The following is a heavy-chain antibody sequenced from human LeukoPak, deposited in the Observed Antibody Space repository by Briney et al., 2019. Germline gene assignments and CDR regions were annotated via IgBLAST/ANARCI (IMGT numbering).Heavy chain of an antibody. CDR2: IYTSGST. J-gene: IGHJ4*02. CDR1: GGSISSGSYY. V-gene: IGHV4-61*02. D-gene: IGHD5-24*01. CDR3: AREKRWLQLPIVN. Sequence: PSETLSLTCTVSGGSISSGSYYWSWIRQPAGKGLEWIGRIYTSGSTNYNPSLKSRVTISVDTSKNQFSLKLSSVTAADTAVYYCAREKRWLQLPIVNWGQGTLVTVSS.